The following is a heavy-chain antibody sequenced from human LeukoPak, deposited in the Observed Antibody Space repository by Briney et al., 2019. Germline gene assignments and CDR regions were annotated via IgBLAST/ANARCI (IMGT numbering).Heavy chain of an antibody. V-gene: IGHV1-18*01. Sequence: ASVKVSCKASGYTFTSYGISWVRQAPGQGVEGMGWISAYNGNTKYAQKLQGRVTMTTDTSTSTAYMELRSLRSDDTAVYYCARDASSGITIFRNWGQGTLVTVSS. CDR1: GYTFTSYG. CDR2: ISAYNGNT. CDR3: ARDASSGITIFRN. D-gene: IGHD3-3*01. J-gene: IGHJ4*02.